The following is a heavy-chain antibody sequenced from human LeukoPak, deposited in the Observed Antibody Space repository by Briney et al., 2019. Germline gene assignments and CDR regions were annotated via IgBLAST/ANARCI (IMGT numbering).Heavy chain of an antibody. CDR2: IYYSGST. V-gene: IGHV4-34*01. Sequence: SEILSLTCAVYGGSFSGYYWSWIRQPPGKGLEWIGSIYYSGSTYYNPSLKSRVTISVDTSKNQFSLKLSSVTAADTAVYYCARHPDYGDFLIWFDPWGQGTLVTVSS. CDR1: GGSFSGYY. CDR3: ARHPDYGDFLIWFDP. D-gene: IGHD4-17*01. J-gene: IGHJ5*02.